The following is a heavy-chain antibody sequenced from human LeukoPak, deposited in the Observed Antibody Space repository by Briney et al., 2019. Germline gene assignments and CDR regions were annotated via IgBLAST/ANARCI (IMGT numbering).Heavy chain of an antibody. Sequence: SGTLSLTCTVSGGSISSYYWSWIRQPPGKRLEWIGYIYYSGSTSYNPSLKSRVTISVDTSKNQISLKLSSVTAADRAVYYCARTDAVYDILTGYYPYYFDYWGQGTLVTVSS. CDR2: IYYSGST. CDR3: ARTDAVYDILTGYYPYYFDY. CDR1: GGSISSYY. V-gene: IGHV4-59*01. J-gene: IGHJ4*02. D-gene: IGHD3-9*01.